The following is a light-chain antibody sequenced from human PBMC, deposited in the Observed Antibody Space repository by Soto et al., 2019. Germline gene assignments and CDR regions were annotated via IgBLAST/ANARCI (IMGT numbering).Light chain of an antibody. Sequence: DIQMTQSPSTLSASVGDRVTITYRASQSISSWLAWYQQKPGKAPKLLIYKASSLESGVPSRFSGSGSGTEFTLTISSLQPDDFATYYCQQYNNPWTFGQGTKVEIK. V-gene: IGKV1-5*03. J-gene: IGKJ1*01. CDR1: QSISSW. CDR3: QQYNNPWT. CDR2: KAS.